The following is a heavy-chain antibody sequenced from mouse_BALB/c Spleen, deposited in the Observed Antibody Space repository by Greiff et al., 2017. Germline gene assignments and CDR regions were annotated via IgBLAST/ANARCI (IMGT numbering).Heavy chain of an antibody. D-gene: IGHD1-1*01. CDR1: GFTFSDYG. Sequence: EVKLMESGGGLVQPGGSRKLSCAASGFTFSDYGMAWVRQAPGKGPEWVAFISNLAYSIYYADTVTGRFTISRENAKNTLYLEMSSLRSEDTAMYYCARDPRSSYGAMDYWGQGTSVTVSS. V-gene: IGHV5-15*02. J-gene: IGHJ4*01. CDR3: ARDPRSSYGAMDY. CDR2: ISNLAYSI.